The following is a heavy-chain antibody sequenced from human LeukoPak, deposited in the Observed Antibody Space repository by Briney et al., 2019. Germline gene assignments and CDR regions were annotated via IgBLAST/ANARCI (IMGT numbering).Heavy chain of an antibody. CDR3: ARRHYGSGGSIRY. Sequence: SETLSLTCAVYGVSFSGYYWSWIRQPPGKGLEWIGEINHSGSTNYNPSLKSRVTISVDTSKNQFSLKLSSVTAADTAVYYCARRHYGSGGSIRYWGQGTLVTVSS. V-gene: IGHV4-34*01. J-gene: IGHJ4*02. CDR1: GVSFSGYY. D-gene: IGHD3-10*01. CDR2: INHSGST.